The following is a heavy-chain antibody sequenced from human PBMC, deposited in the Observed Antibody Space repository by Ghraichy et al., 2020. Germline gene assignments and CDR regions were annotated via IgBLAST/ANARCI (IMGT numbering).Heavy chain of an antibody. V-gene: IGHV3-21*01. CDR2: ISDSSSII. D-gene: IGHD3-10*01. CDR1: GFTFSNYN. Sequence: GGSLNISCAASGFTFSNYNMNWVRQAPGKGLEWVSSISDSSSIIHYADSMKGRFTISRDNAKSSLYLQMTSLRAEDTEIYYCARASSRGVENWGQGTLVTVSS. CDR3: ARASSRGVEN. J-gene: IGHJ4*02.